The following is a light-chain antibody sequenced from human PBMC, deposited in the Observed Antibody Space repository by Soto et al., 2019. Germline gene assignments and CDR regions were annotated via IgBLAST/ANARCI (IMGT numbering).Light chain of an antibody. J-gene: IGKJ2*01. CDR1: QSVSSSY. CDR2: GTS. Sequence: ETVLTQSPGTLSLSPGERATLSCRPSQSVSSSYLAWYQQKPGQAPRLLIYGTSNRATGIPDRFSGSGSGTDFTLTISRLEPEDFAVYYCKQYGSSMYTFGQGTKLEIK. V-gene: IGKV3-20*01. CDR3: KQYGSSMYT.